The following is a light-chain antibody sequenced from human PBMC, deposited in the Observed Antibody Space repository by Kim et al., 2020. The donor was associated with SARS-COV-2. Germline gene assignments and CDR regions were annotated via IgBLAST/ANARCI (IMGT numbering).Light chain of an antibody. CDR3: QTWGTGIHYV. J-gene: IGLJ1*01. CDR2: LNSDGSH. Sequence: SVTLTCTLSSGHSSYAIAWHQQQPEKGPRYLMKLNSDGSHSEGDGIPDRFSGSSSGAERYLTISSRQSEDEADYYCQTWGTGIHYVFGTGTKVTVL. CDR1: SGHSSYA. V-gene: IGLV4-69*01.